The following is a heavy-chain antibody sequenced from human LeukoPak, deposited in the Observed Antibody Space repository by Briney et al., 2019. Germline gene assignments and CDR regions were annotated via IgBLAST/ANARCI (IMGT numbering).Heavy chain of an antibody. V-gene: IGHV3-48*01. J-gene: IGHJ4*02. Sequence: GGSLRLSCVTSGFPFSTYSMNWVRQAPGKGLEWLSYITSTSDTIYCADSVKGRFTISRDNAKNSLYLQMNSLRAEDTAVYYCASFPWDLGPTWGQGTLVTVSS. D-gene: IGHD1-26*01. CDR2: ITSTSDTI. CDR3: ASFPWDLGPT. CDR1: GFPFSTYS.